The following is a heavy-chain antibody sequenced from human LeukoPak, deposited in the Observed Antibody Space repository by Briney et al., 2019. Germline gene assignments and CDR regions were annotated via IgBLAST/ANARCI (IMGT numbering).Heavy chain of an antibody. Sequence: GGSLRLSCAASGFIFSSYAMRWVRQAPGKGLEWVSYINSRRSYTNYADSVKGRFTISRDNAKNSLYLQMNSLRAEDTAVYYCARDASGSYYRDYWGQGTLVTVSS. J-gene: IGHJ4*02. V-gene: IGHV3-11*05. CDR2: INSRRSYT. D-gene: IGHD3-10*01. CDR3: ARDASGSYYRDY. CDR1: GFIFSSYA.